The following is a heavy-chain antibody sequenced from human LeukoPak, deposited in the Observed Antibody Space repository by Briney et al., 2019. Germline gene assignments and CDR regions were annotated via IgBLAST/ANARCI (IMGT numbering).Heavy chain of an antibody. Sequence: SSETLSLTCAVSGGSISSDDYSWSWIRQPPEKELEWIGYIYSSGNTYYNPSLQSRISISLDTSKNQFSLHLISVTAADTAVYYCARGRVWSYGFDLWGQGTLVTVSS. CDR1: GGSISSDDYS. V-gene: IGHV4-30-4*07. CDR3: ARGRVWSYGFDL. J-gene: IGHJ5*02. D-gene: IGHD3-10*01. CDR2: IYSSGNT.